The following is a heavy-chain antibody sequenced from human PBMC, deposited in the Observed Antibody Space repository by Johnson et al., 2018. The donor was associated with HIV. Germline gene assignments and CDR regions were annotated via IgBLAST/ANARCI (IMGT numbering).Heavy chain of an antibody. CDR3: ARGISGSGNAFDI. Sequence: VQLVESGGGLVKPGGSLRLSCAASGFTFDNYEMNWVRQAPGKGLEWVSSINWNGGNTGYADSVKGRFTISRDNAKNSLYLQMYSLRPEDTALYFCARGISGSGNAFDIWGQGTMVTVSS. D-gene: IGHD1-20*01. CDR2: INWNGGNT. V-gene: IGHV3-20*04. J-gene: IGHJ3*02. CDR1: GFTFDNYE.